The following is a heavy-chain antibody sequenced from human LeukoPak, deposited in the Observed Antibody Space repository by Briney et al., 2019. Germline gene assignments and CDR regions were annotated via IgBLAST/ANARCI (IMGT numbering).Heavy chain of an antibody. J-gene: IGHJ5*02. CDR3: ARDRWRYCSSTSCSHNWFDP. V-gene: IGHV3-30*03. D-gene: IGHD2-2*01. CDR2: ISYDGSNK. Sequence: GGSLRLSCAAPGFTFSSYGMHWVRQAPGKGLEWVAVISYDGSNKYYADSVKGRFTISRDNSKNSLYLQMNSLRAEDTAVYYCARDRWRYCSSTSCSHNWFDPWGQGTLVTVSS. CDR1: GFTFSSYG.